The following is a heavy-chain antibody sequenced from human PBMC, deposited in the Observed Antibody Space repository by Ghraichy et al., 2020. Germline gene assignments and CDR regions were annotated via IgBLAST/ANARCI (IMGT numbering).Heavy chain of an antibody. V-gene: IGHV3-48*02. Sequence: GESLNISCVGSGFTFSSYSMNWVRQSPGKGLEWVSYITSSSSFRSYADSVKGRFTISRDNAHNSLYLQINSLREEDTAVYYCARDLNYDRSGYWGQGTLVTVSS. CDR2: ITSSSSFR. D-gene: IGHD3-22*01. CDR3: ARDLNYDRSGY. J-gene: IGHJ4*02. CDR1: GFTFSSYS.